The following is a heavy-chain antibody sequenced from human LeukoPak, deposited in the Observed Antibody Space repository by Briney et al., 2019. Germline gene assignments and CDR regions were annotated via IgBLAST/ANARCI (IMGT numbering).Heavy chain of an antibody. J-gene: IGHJ4*02. CDR3: ARAGPSSSWHQFDY. CDR2: IYSGGST. CDR1: GFTVSRNY. D-gene: IGHD6-13*01. V-gene: IGHV3-66*01. Sequence: PGGSLRLSCAASGFTVSRNYMSWVRQAPGKGLEWVSVIYSGGSTYYADSVKGRFTISRDNSKNTLYLRMNSLRAEDTAVYYCARAGPSSSWHQFDYWGQGTLVTVSS.